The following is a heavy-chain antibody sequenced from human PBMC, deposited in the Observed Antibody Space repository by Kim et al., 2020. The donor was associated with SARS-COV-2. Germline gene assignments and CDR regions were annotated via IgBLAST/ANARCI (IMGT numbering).Heavy chain of an antibody. V-gene: IGHV4-39*01. Sequence: SETLSLTCTISGGSISGSPYYWAWIRQPPGKGLEWIGSVYYSGSAYHNPALKSRVSMSVDTSKNQFSVKMNSVTATDTARYYCARHSTVVRGVSMYYFDLWGQGSLVTVSS. CDR3: ARHSTVVRGVSMYYFDL. CDR1: GGSISGSPYY. CDR2: VYYSGSA. D-gene: IGHD3-10*01. J-gene: IGHJ4*02.